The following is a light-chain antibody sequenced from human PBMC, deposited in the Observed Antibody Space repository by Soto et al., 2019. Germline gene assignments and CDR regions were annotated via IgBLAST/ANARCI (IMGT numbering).Light chain of an antibody. Sequence: QSVLTQPRSVSVSAGQSATDSCIGTSSDAGGDNSVSWYQEHPGKATKLMIYEVIKGPSGVPDRFSGSKSGNTASLTISGVLAEDEADYYCCSYVGSYYYVFGTGSKVTVL. J-gene: IGLJ1*01. CDR2: EVI. V-gene: IGLV2-11*01. CDR3: CSYVGSYYYV. CDR1: SSDAGGDNS.